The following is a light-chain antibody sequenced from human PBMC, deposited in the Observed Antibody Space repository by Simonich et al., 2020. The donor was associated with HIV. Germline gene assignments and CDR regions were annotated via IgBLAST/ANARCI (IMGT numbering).Light chain of an antibody. V-gene: IGLV3-10*01. Sequence: SYELAQPPSVSVSPGQTASITCSEDKLGDKFASWYQQRSGQAPVLVIYEDSKRPSGIPERFSGSSSGTMATLTIRGAQVEDEADYYCYSTDSSDNSVFGGGTKLTVL. J-gene: IGLJ2*01. CDR1: KLGDKF. CDR3: YSTDSSDNSV. CDR2: EDS.